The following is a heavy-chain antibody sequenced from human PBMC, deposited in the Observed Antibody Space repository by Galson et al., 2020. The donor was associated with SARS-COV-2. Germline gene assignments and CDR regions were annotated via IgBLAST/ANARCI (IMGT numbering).Heavy chain of an antibody. CDR1: GYTLTELS. J-gene: IGHJ4*02. V-gene: IGHV1-24*01. D-gene: IGHD3-9*01. CDR3: ATAPASWFDWAFDY. Sequence: ASVKVSCKVSGYTLTELSMHWVRQAPGKGLEWMGGFDPEDGETIYAQKFQGRVTMTEDTSTDTAYMELSSLRSEDTAVYYCATAPASWFDWAFDYWGQGTLVTVSS. CDR2: FDPEDGET.